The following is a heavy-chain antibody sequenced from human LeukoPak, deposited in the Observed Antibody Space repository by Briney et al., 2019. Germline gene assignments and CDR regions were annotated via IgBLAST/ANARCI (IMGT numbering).Heavy chain of an antibody. CDR1: GYTFTSYA. D-gene: IGHD6-19*01. Sequence: GASVKVSCKASGYTFTSYAMHWVRQAPGQRLEWMGWINAGNGNTKYSQEFQGRVTITRDTSASTAYMELSSLRSEDMAVYYCAGPQYSSGGGGLDYWGQGTLVTVSS. CDR3: AGPQYSSGGGGLDY. V-gene: IGHV1-3*03. CDR2: INAGNGNT. J-gene: IGHJ4*02.